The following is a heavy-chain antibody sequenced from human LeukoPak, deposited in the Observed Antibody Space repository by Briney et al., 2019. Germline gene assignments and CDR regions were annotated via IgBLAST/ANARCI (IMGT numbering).Heavy chain of an antibody. Sequence: SETLSLTCAVYGGSFSGYYWSWIRQPPGKGLEWIGEINHSGSTNYNPSLKSRVTISVDTSKNQFSLKLSSVTAADTAVYYCARVGFPVTDYWGQGTLVTVSP. D-gene: IGHD2-21*02. CDR1: GGSFSGYY. CDR2: INHSGST. V-gene: IGHV4-34*01. CDR3: ARVGFPVTDY. J-gene: IGHJ4*02.